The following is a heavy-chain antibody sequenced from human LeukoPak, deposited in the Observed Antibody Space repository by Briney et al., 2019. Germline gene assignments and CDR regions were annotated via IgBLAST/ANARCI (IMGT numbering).Heavy chain of an antibody. V-gene: IGHV3-74*03. D-gene: IGHD3-10*01. CDR2: INGDGSTT. CDR3: ARDYAGSPDY. CDR1: GFTFSTYW. J-gene: IGHJ4*02. Sequence: PGGSLRLSCTASGFTFSTYWINWVRQSPGQGLVWVALINGDGSTTTHADSVKGRFTISRDNAKNTAYLQMNSLRYEDTAVYFCARDYAGSPDYWGQGTLVTVSA.